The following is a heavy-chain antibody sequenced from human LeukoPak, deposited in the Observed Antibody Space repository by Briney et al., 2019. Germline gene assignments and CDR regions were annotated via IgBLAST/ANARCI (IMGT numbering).Heavy chain of an antibody. CDR3: ARDSTVTYYYYYMDV. J-gene: IGHJ6*03. CDR1: GGSISSGSYY. D-gene: IGHD4-11*01. V-gene: IGHV4-61*02. Sequence: TLSLTCTVSGGSISSGSYYWSWIRQPAGKGLEWIGRIYTSGSTNYNPSLKSRVTISVDTSKNQFSLKLSSVTAADTAVYYCARDSTVTYYYYYMDVWGKGTTVTVSS. CDR2: IYTSGST.